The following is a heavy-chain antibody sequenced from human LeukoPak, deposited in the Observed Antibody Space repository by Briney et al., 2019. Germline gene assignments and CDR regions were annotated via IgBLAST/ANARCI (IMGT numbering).Heavy chain of an antibody. CDR1: QFTFNIYP. CDR3: AREPYDISGYGMDV. CDR2: IAYDGTNI. Sequence: GGSLRLSCAASQFTFNIYPMHWVRQAPGKGLEWVATIAYDGTNIFYADSVRGRFTISRDNSKSALFLEMNSLRGEDTAVYYCAREPYDISGYGMDVWGQGTMVTVSS. D-gene: IGHD3-22*01. V-gene: IGHV3-30-3*01. J-gene: IGHJ6*02.